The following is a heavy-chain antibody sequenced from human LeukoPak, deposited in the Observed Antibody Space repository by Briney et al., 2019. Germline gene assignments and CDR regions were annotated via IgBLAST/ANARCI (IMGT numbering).Heavy chain of an antibody. D-gene: IGHD1-7*01. Sequence: GGSLRLSCAASGFTFSSYGMHWVRQAPGKGLEWVAVISYDGSSKYYADSVKGRFTISRDNSKNTLYLQMNSLRAEDTAVYYCAKTGTTLSYYFDYWGQGTLVIVSS. CDR3: AKTGTTLSYYFDY. CDR1: GFTFSSYG. CDR2: ISYDGSSK. V-gene: IGHV3-30*18. J-gene: IGHJ4*02.